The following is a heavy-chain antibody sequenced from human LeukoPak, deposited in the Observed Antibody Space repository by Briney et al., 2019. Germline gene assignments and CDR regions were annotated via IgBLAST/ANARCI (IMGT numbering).Heavy chain of an antibody. J-gene: IGHJ4*02. V-gene: IGHV3-9*01. Sequence: GGSLRLSCAASGFTFDDYAMHWVRHAPGKGLEWVSGISWNSGSIGYADSVKGRFTISRDNAKNSLYLQMNSLRAEDTAVYYCAKRQLVRGAYFDYWGQGTLVTVSS. CDR3: AKRQLVRGAYFDY. CDR2: ISWNSGSI. D-gene: IGHD6-13*01. CDR1: GFTFDDYA.